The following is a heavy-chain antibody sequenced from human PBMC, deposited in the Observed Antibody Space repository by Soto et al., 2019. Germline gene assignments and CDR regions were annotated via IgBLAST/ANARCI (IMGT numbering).Heavy chain of an antibody. D-gene: IGHD3-3*01. CDR1: GFIFADYY. J-gene: IGHJ1*01. V-gene: IGHV3-11*06. Sequence: LRISCVASGFIFADYYMNWIRQTPGKGLEGVSYISSSGSDANSADSLKGRFSITRDNAKNAVYLQMNRLSAEDTAIYYCVRVSVFLEWLDWGEVTLVTVCS. CDR2: ISSSGSDA. CDR3: VRVSVFLEWLD.